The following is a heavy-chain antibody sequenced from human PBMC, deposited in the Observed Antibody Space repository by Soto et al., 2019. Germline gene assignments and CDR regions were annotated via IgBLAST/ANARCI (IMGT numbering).Heavy chain of an antibody. J-gene: IGHJ4*02. CDR1: GFTFSSHA. CDR2: ITNTGGST. D-gene: IGHD3-10*01. Sequence: EVRLLESGGGLVQPGGSLRLSCAGSGFTFSSHAVSWVRQAPGKGLECVSSITNTGGSTYYADSVKGRFTISRDNSKNTVYLQMNSLRAEDTAVYYCAKAGYGSGSYYTLSFDYWGQGSLVTVSS. V-gene: IGHV3-23*01. CDR3: AKAGYGSGSYYTLSFDY.